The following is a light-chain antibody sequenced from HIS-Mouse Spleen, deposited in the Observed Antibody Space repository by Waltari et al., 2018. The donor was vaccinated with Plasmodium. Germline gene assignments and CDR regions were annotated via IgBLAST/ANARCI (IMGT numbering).Light chain of an antibody. J-gene: IGKJ1*01. CDR3: QQYNNWPRGT. CDR2: GAS. V-gene: IGKV3-15*01. Sequence: EIVMTQSPATLSVSPGERATLSCMASQSVSSNLAWYQQKPGQDPRLLIYGASTRATGIPARVRGSGSGTEFTLTISSMQSEDFAVYYCQQYNNWPRGTVGQGTKVEIK. CDR1: QSVSSN.